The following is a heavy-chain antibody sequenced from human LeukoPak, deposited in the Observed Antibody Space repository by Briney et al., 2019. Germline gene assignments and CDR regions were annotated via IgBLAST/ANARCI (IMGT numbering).Heavy chain of an antibody. D-gene: IGHD2-2*01. CDR1: GGTFSSYA. Sequence: ASVKVSCKASGGTFSSYAISWVRQAPGQGLEWMGGIIPIFGTANYAQKFQGRVTITADESTSTAYMELSSLRSEDTAVYYCARQRYCSSTSCSGDYYDYWGQGTLVTVSS. J-gene: IGHJ4*02. CDR3: ARQRYCSSTSCSGDYYDY. CDR2: IIPIFGTA. V-gene: IGHV1-69*13.